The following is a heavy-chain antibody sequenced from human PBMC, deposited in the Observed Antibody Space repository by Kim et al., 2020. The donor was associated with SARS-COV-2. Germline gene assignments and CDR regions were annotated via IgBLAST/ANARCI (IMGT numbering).Heavy chain of an antibody. V-gene: IGHV4-59*01. J-gene: IGHJ3*02. Sequence: SETLSLTCTVSGGSISSYYWSWIRQPPGKGLEWIGYIYYSGSTNYNPSLKSRVTISVDTSKNQFSLKLSSVTAADTAVYYCARDLRGGGSIDAFDIWGQGTMVTVSS. CDR3: ARDLRGGGSIDAFDI. CDR2: IYYSGST. CDR1: GGSISSYY. D-gene: IGHD1-26*01.